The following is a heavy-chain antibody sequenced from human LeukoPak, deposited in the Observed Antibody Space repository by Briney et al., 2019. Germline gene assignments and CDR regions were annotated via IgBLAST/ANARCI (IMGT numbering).Heavy chain of an antibody. CDR1: GGSISSSSYY. D-gene: IGHD6-13*01. Sequence: PSETLSLTCTVSGGSISSSSYYWGWIRQPPGKGLEWIGSIYYSGSTYYNPSLKSRVTISVDTSKNQFSLKLSSVTAADTAVYYCARHGYSSSWYSGYYYYYMDVWGKGTTVTISS. CDR2: IYYSGST. CDR3: ARHGYSSSWYSGYYYYYMDV. J-gene: IGHJ6*03. V-gene: IGHV4-39*01.